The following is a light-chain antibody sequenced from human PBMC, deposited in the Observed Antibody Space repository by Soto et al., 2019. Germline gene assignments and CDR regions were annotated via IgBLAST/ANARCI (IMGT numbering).Light chain of an antibody. CDR1: QSVSSN. CDR2: AAS. J-gene: IGKJ5*01. CDR3: QQYNNWPFS. Sequence: VMTQSPATLSVSPGERATLSCRASQSVSSNLAWYQQKPGQAPRLLIYAASTRATGVPARFSGTGSETDFTLTISGLKSEDSAVYLCQQYNNWPFSFGQGTRLEIK. V-gene: IGKV3-15*01.